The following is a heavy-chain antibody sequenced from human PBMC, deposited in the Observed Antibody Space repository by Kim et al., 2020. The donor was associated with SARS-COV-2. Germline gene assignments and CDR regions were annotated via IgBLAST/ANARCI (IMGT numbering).Heavy chain of an antibody. J-gene: IGHJ4*02. V-gene: IGHV3-23*01. CDR3: AKNGAYYDFWSGYPGY. CDR2: ISGSGGST. CDR1: GFTFSSYA. Sequence: GGSLRLSCAASGFTFSSYAMSWVRQAPGKGLEWVSAISGSGGSTYYADSVKGRFTISRDNSKNTLYLQMNSLRAEDTAVYYCAKNGAYYDFWSGYPGYWGQGTLVTVSS. D-gene: IGHD3-3*01.